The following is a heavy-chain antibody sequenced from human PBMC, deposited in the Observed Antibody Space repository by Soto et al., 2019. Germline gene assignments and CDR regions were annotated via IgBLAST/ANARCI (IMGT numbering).Heavy chain of an antibody. V-gene: IGHV3-21*01. CDR2: ISSRSRSI. CDR1: GFTFSSYS. CDR3: AKAGYSSGWYDFDY. Sequence: GGSLRLSCAASGFTFSSYSMNWVRQAPGKGLEWVSSISSRSRSIYYADSQKGRFTISRDNTKNSLYLQMNNLRAEDTAVYYCAKAGYSSGWYDFDYWGQGALVTVSS. D-gene: IGHD6-19*01. J-gene: IGHJ4*02.